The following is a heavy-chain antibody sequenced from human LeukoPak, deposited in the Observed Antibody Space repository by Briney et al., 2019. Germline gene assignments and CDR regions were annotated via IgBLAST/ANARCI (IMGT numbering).Heavy chain of an antibody. V-gene: IGHV3-30*18. J-gene: IGHJ4*02. Sequence: GGSLRLSCAASGFTFSSYGMHWVRQAPGKGLEWVAVISYDGSNKYYADSVKGRFTISRDNSKNTLYLQMNSLRAEDTAVYYCAKDLSGNFDYWGQGALVTVSS. CDR1: GFTFSSYG. CDR2: ISYDGSNK. CDR3: AKDLSGNFDY. D-gene: IGHD1-26*01.